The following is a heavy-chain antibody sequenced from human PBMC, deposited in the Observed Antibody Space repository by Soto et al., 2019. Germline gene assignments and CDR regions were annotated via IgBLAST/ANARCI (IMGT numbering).Heavy chain of an antibody. CDR1: GFTFSSYW. D-gene: IGHD6-6*01. CDR3: ARVYSSSSGRGMDV. V-gene: IGHV3-7*04. Sequence: EVQLVEAGGGLVQPEGSLRLSCAASGFTFSSYWMSWVRQAPGKGLEWVANIKQDGGEKYYVDSVKGRFTISRDNAKNSLYLQMNRLRAEDTVVYYCARVYSSSSGRGMDVWGQGTTVTVSS. CDR2: IKQDGGEK. J-gene: IGHJ6*02.